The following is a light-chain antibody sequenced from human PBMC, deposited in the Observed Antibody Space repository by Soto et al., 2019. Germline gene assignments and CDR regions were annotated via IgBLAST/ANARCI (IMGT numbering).Light chain of an antibody. CDR2: LNSDGSH. J-gene: IGLJ2*01. V-gene: IGLV4-69*01. CDR1: SGHSSYA. Sequence: QPVLTQSPSASASLGASVKLTCTLSSGHSSYAIAWHQQQPEKGPRYLMKLNSDGSHNKGDGIPDRFSGSSSGAERYLTISSLQSDDEADYYCQTWGTGIVVFGGGTKPPS. CDR3: QTWGTGIVV.